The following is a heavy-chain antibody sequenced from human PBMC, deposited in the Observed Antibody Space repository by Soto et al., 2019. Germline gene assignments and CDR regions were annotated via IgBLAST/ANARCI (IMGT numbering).Heavy chain of an antibody. V-gene: IGHV4-4*02. Sequence: QVQLQESGPGLVKPSGTLSLTCDVSGGSISSSNWWSWVRQPPGKGLEWIGEIYHSGSTNYNPSLKSRVTISVDKSKNQFSLKLSSVTAADTAVYYCARDRHDPYWQLDEEYGMDVWGQGTTVTVSS. J-gene: IGHJ6*02. CDR3: ARDRHDPYWQLDEEYGMDV. CDR2: IYHSGST. CDR1: GGSISSSNW. D-gene: IGHD6-6*01.